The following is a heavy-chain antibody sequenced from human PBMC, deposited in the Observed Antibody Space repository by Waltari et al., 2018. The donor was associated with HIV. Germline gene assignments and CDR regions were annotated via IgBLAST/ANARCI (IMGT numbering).Heavy chain of an antibody. CDR3: AKDFDTSGLPYVVIDS. D-gene: IGHD3-22*01. Sequence: EVKLVQSGGGLVQPGGSLRLSCAASGVTFRRPAMTWVRRAPGKGLQWVSTISGSGSQTYYAESAKGRFAISRDNSEDTLILQMTRLRVEDTALYFCAKDFDTSGLPYVVIDSWGQGTLVTVSS. V-gene: IGHV3-23*04. CDR1: GVTFRRPA. J-gene: IGHJ4*02. CDR2: ISGSGSQT.